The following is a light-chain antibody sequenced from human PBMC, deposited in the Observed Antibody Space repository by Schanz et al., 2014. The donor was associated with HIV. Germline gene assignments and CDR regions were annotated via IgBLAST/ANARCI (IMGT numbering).Light chain of an antibody. Sequence: SYDLTQPPSVSVAPGKTARITCGGNNIGSKNVHWYQQKPGQAPVLVIYRDSNRPSGIPERFSGSNSGNTATLTISRAQAGDEADYYCQVWDSNTDHWVFGGGTKLTVL. V-gene: IGLV3-9*01. CDR2: RDS. J-gene: IGLJ3*02. CDR3: QVWDSNTDHWV. CDR1: NIGSKN.